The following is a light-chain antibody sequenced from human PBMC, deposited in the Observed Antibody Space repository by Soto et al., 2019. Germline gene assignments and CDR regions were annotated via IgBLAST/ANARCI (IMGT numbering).Light chain of an antibody. V-gene: IGLV2-14*01. CDR2: GVT. CDR3: TSYTSSSTYV. J-gene: IGLJ1*01. Sequence: QSALAQPASVSESPGQSITISCAGTSSDIGGYNYVSWYQQHPDKAPKLMIYGVTNRPSGVSDRFSGSKSGNTASLTISGLQAEDEADYYCTSYTSSSTYVFGTGTKVTVL. CDR1: SSDIGGYNY.